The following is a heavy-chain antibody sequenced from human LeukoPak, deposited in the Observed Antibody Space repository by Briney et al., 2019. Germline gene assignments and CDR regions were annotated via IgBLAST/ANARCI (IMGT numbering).Heavy chain of an antibody. CDR3: AKDVGKWESLHYFDY. V-gene: IGHV3-23*01. D-gene: IGHD1-26*01. J-gene: IGHJ4*02. CDR2: ISGSGAST. CDR1: GFTFSSYA. Sequence: GGSLRLSCAASGFTFSSYAMSWVRQAPGKGLEWVSGISGSGASTYYADSVKGRFTISRDDSRNSLYLQMNSLRGEDTAVYYCAKDVGKWESLHYFDYWGQGTLVTVSS.